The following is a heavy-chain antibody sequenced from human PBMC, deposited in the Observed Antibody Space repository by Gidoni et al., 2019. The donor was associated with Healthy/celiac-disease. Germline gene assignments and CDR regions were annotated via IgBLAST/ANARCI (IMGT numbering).Heavy chain of an antibody. D-gene: IGHD1-26*01. CDR3: ARDLGATEPYYYYGMDV. CDR2: TYYRSKWYN. V-gene: IGHV6-1*01. CDR1: GDSVSSNSAA. Sequence: AISGDSVSSNSAAWNWIRQSPSRGLEWLGRTYYRSKWYNDYAVSVKSRITINPDTSKNQFSLQLNSVTPEDTAVYYCARDLGATEPYYYYGMDVWGQGTTVTVSS. J-gene: IGHJ6*02.